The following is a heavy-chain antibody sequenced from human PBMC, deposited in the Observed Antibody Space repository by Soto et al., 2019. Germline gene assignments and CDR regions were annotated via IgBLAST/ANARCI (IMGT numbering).Heavy chain of an antibody. J-gene: IGHJ4*02. Sequence: GASVKVSCAASGFTFSSYSMNWVRQAPGKGLEWVSYISSSSSTIYYADSVKGRFTISRDNAKNSLYLQMNSLRDEDTAVYYCEGADGGYWGQGTLVTVSS. CDR3: EGADGGY. D-gene: IGHD3-10*01. V-gene: IGHV3-48*02. CDR2: ISSSSSTI. CDR1: GFTFSSYS.